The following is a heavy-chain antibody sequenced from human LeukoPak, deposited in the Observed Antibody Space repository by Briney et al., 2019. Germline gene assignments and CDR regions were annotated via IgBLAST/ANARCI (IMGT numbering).Heavy chain of an antibody. CDR1: GFPFSNYG. CDR2: INQYGSEK. D-gene: IGHD1-26*01. J-gene: IGHJ4*02. V-gene: IGHV3-7*05. CDR3: ASALGAHYFDY. Sequence: GGSLRLSCAASGFPFSNYGMHWVRQAPGKGLEWVANINQYGSEKYYVDSVKGRFTISRDNAKNSLYVQMNSLRAEDTAVYYCASALGAHYFDYWGRGTLVTVSS.